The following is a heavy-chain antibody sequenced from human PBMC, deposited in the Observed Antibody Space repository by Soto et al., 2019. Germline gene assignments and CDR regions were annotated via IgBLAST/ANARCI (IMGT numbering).Heavy chain of an antibody. D-gene: IGHD2-15*01. Sequence: QVQLVESGGGVVQPGRSLRLSCAASGFTFSSYGKHRVRQAPGKGLEWVAVISYDGSNKYYADSVKGRFTISRDNSKNTLYLQMNSLRAEDTAVYYCANTGYCSGGSCYPYWYYDLWGRGTLVTVSS. CDR1: GFTFSSYG. V-gene: IGHV3-30*18. CDR3: ANTGYCSGGSCYPYWYYDL. J-gene: IGHJ2*01. CDR2: ISYDGSNK.